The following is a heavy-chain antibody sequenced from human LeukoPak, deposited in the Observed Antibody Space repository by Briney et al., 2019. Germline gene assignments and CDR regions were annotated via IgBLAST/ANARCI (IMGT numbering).Heavy chain of an antibody. CDR3: VRPESAGTKYRFDY. D-gene: IGHD1-1*01. CDR1: GGSISSSSYY. Sequence: SETLSLTCTVSGGSISSSSYYWGWIRQPPGKGLEWIGEIYHSGTTNSKPSLKSRVTISVDTSKNHVSLNLTSVTAADTAVYYCVRPESAGTKYRFDYWGQGALVTVSS. J-gene: IGHJ4*02. V-gene: IGHV4-39*07. CDR2: IYHSGTT.